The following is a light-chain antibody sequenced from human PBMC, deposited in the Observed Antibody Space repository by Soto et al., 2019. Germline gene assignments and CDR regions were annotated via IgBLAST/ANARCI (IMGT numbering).Light chain of an antibody. CDR1: QSINTY. CDR2: GAS. J-gene: IGKJ1*01. Sequence: DIQMTQSPSSLSASVGDSVTITCQTSQSINTYLNWYQQKPGKAPKLLIYGASSLQSGVPLRFSGSGSGTDFTLTISSLEPEDFATYYCQESYSPLWGTCGQGTKVEIK. V-gene: IGKV1-39*01. CDR3: QESYSPLWGT.